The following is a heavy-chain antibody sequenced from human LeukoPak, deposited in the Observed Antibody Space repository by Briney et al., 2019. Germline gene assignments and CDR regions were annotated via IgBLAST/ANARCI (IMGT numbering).Heavy chain of an antibody. CDR2: IIPIFGTA. Sequence: ASVKVSCKASGGTFSSYAISWVRQAPGQGLEWMGGIIPIFGTANYAQKFQGRVTITTDESTSTAYMELSSLRSEDTAVYYCARDQGGKGGRNYYYYMDVWGKGTTVTVSS. V-gene: IGHV1-69*05. CDR3: ARDQGGKGGRNYYYYMDV. CDR1: GGTFSSYA. D-gene: IGHD4-23*01. J-gene: IGHJ6*03.